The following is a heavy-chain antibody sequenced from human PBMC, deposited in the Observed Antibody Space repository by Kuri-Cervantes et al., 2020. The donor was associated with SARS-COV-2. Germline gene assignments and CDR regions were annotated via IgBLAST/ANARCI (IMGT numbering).Heavy chain of an antibody. D-gene: IGHD7-27*01. CDR2: ISWNSGSI. CDR1: GFTFDDYA. CDR3: AKGFPNWGPLYYFDY. Sequence: SLKISCAASGFTFDDYAMRWVRQAPGKGLEWVSGISWNSGSIGYADSVKGRFTISRDNAKNSLYLQMNSLRAEDTAVYYCAKGFPNWGPLYYFDYWGQGTLVTVSS. J-gene: IGHJ4*02. V-gene: IGHV3-9*01.